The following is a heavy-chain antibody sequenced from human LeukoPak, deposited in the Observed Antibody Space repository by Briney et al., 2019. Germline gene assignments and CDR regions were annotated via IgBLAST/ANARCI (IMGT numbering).Heavy chain of an antibody. CDR2: ISPNSGGT. CDR1: GYTFTGYY. V-gene: IGHV1-2*02. CDR3: ARGLAAALGYFDY. Sequence: ASVKVSCKAFGYTFTGYYMHWVRQAPGQGPEWMGCISPNSGGTNYAQKFQGRVTMTRDTSISTVYMELSRLRSDDTAVFYCARGLAAALGYFDYWGQGTLVTVSS. J-gene: IGHJ4*02. D-gene: IGHD2-15*01.